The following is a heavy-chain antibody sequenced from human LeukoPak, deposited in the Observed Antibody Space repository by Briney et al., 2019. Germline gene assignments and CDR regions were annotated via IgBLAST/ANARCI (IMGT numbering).Heavy chain of an antibody. D-gene: IGHD3-3*01. V-gene: IGHV4-59*01. Sequence: SEALSLTCTVSGGSISSYYWSWIRQPPGKGLEWIGYIYYSGSTNYNPSLKSRVTISVDTSKNQFSLKLSSVTAADTAVYYCARSRSIVSGYIYYWGQGTLVTVSS. J-gene: IGHJ4*02. CDR2: IYYSGST. CDR3: ARSRSIVSGYIYY. CDR1: GGSISSYY.